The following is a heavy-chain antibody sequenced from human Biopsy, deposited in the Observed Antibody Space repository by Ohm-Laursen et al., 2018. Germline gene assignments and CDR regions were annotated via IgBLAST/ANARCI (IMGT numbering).Heavy chain of an antibody. J-gene: IGHJ4*02. D-gene: IGHD1-26*01. CDR2: FYSSGSS. CDR3: ALGGGSYVNFDY. Sequence: GTLSLTCIVSGDSISNSYWTWIRQPAGKGLEWIGRFYSSGSSSYNPSLKSRVTISADTSKNQFSLRLSSVTAADTAVYYCALGGGSYVNFDYWGQGTLVTVSS. V-gene: IGHV4-4*07. CDR1: GDSISNSY.